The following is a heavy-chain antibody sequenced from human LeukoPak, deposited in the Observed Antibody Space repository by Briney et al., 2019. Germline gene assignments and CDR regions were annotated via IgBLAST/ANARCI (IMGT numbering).Heavy chain of an antibody. CDR1: GGSISSSSYY. Sequence: SETLSLTCTVSGGSISSSSYYWGWMRQPPGQGLEWTGSIYYSGSTYYNPSLKSRVTISVDKSKNQFPMKLSSVTAAATAEYSWARQTLSTSAFWGQGTRDTVS. CDR3: ARQTLSTSAF. J-gene: IGHJ4*02. CDR2: IYYSGST. V-gene: IGHV4-39*01. D-gene: IGHD2/OR15-2a*01.